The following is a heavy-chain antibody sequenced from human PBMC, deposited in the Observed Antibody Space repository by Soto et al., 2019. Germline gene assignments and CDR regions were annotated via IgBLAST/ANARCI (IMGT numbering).Heavy chain of an antibody. D-gene: IGHD5-18*01. CDR1: GFTFSSYS. V-gene: IGHV3-21*01. J-gene: IGHJ4*02. Sequence: EVQLVESGGGLVKPGGSLRLSCAASGFTFSSYSMNWVRQAPGKGLEWVSSISSGSSYIYYADSVKGRFTISSDNAKNSLYMQMNSLRAEDTAVYYCARDQPGYSYGYGLGYWGQGTLVTVSS. CDR3: ARDQPGYSYGYGLGY. CDR2: ISSGSSYI.